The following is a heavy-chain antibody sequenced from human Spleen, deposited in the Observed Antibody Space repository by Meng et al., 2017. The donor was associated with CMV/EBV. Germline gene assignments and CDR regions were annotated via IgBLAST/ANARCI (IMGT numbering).Heavy chain of an antibody. V-gene: IGHV3-21*01. CDR3: ARGFIAVILAAKEYYFYGLDV. J-gene: IGHJ6*02. CDR2: ISSSSSYI. CDR1: GFTFSSYS. Sequence: GESLKISCAASGFTFSSYSMNWVRQAPGKGLEWVSSISSSSSYIYYADSVKGRFTISRDNAKNSLYLQMNSLRAEDTAVYYCARGFIAVILAAKEYYFYGLDVWGQGITVTVSS. D-gene: IGHD2-15*01.